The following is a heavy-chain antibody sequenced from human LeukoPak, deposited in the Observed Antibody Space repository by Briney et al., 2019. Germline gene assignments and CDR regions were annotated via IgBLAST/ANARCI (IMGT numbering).Heavy chain of an antibody. D-gene: IGHD1-7*01. V-gene: IGHV4-31*03. CDR3: ARHNDWNSAIDY. J-gene: IGHJ4*02. Sequence: PSETLSLTCTVSGGSISSGGYYWSWIRQHPGKGLEWIGYIYYSGSTYYNPSLKSRVTISVDTSKNQFSLKLSSVTAADTAVYYCARHNDWNSAIDYWGQGTLVTVSP. CDR1: GGSISSGGYY. CDR2: IYYSGST.